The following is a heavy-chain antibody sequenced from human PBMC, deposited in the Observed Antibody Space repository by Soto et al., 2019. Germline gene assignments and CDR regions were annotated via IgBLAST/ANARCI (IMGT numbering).Heavy chain of an antibody. CDR2: IIHIFGTA. V-gene: IGHV1-69*13. Sequence: SVKVSCKASGGTFSSYAISWVRQAPGQGLEWMGGIIHIFGTANYAQKFQGRVTITADESTSTAYMELSSLRSEDTAVYYCAAARRPWNWFDPWGQGTLVTVSS. D-gene: IGHD6-6*01. CDR1: GGTFSSYA. J-gene: IGHJ5*02. CDR3: AAARRPWNWFDP.